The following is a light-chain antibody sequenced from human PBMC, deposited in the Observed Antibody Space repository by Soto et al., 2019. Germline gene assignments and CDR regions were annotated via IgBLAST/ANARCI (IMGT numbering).Light chain of an antibody. CDR1: QSLLNSNGYND. CDR2: LGS. Sequence: DIVMTQSPLSLPVTPGEPASISCRSSQSLLNSNGYNDLDGYLQKPGQSPQRRIYLGSNRASGVPDRFSGRGSGTDFTLKISRVEAEDVGVYHCMQALTAPPTFGQATKVDI. J-gene: IGKJ1*01. V-gene: IGKV2-28*01. CDR3: MQALTAPPT.